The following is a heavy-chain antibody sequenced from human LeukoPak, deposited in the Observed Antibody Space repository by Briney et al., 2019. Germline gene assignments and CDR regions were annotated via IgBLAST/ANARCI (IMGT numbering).Heavy chain of an antibody. V-gene: IGHV1-2*02. Sequence: ASVKVSCKASEYTLTGYYMHWVRQAPGQGLGWMGWINPNSGGTNYAQKFQGRVTMTRDTTISTAYKELSRLRSDDTAVYYCARGNYGSGIYVYWGQGTLVTVSS. CDR3: ARGNYGSGIYVY. J-gene: IGHJ4*02. CDR2: INPNSGGT. D-gene: IGHD3-10*01. CDR1: EYTLTGYY.